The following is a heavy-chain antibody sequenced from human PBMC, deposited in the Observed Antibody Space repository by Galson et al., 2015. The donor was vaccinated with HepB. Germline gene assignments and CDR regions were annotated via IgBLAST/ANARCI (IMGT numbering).Heavy chain of an antibody. CDR2: IIPIFGTA. Sequence: SVKVSCKASGGTFSSYAISWVRQAPGQGLEWMGGIIPIFGTANYAQKFQGRVTIIADESTSTAYMELSSLRSEDTAVYYCARLTVTTSLTRWFDPWGQGTLVTVSS. J-gene: IGHJ5*02. CDR1: GGTFSSYA. D-gene: IGHD4-17*01. CDR3: ARLTVTTSLTRWFDP. V-gene: IGHV1-69*13.